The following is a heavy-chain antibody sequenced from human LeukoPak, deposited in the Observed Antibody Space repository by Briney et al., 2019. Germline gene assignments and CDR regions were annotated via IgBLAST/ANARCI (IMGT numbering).Heavy chain of an antibody. CDR3: ARDVPHNWFDT. CDR1: GITFGNNW. Sequence: GGSLRLSCAAFGITFGNNWMHWVRQGPGKGLVWISRINSDGGGAIYADSVKGRFTVSRDNAKNTLYLQMNSLRAEDTAVYYCARDVPHNWFDTWGQGTLVTVSS. CDR2: INSDGGGA. V-gene: IGHV3-74*01. J-gene: IGHJ5*02.